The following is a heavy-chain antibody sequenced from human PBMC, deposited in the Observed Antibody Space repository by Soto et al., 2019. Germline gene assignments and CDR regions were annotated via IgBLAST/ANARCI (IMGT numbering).Heavy chain of an antibody. D-gene: IGHD6-13*01. CDR3: AKEFGSTWIDH. J-gene: IGHJ4*02. CDR2: MSYDGTKE. CDR1: GFTLTTYG. Sequence: GGSLRLSCAASGFTLTTYGMHWVRQAPGKGLEWVAAMSYDGTKEYYADSVKGRFTISRDSSRNTLFLQLNSLRAEDTAVYYCAKEFGSTWIDHWGEGT. V-gene: IGHV3-30*18.